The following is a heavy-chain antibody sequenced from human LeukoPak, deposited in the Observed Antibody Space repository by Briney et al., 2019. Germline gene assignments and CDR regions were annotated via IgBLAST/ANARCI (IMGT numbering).Heavy chain of an antibody. V-gene: IGHV4-59*12. D-gene: IGHD2-2*01. Sequence: KTSETLSLTCTVSGGSISSYYWSWIRQPPGKGLEWIGYIYYSGSTNYNPSLKSRVIMSVDTSKNQFSLKLSSVTAADTAVYYCARDSQYDYFDYWGQGTLVTVSS. J-gene: IGHJ4*02. CDR3: ARDSQYDYFDY. CDR1: GGSISSYY. CDR2: IYYSGST.